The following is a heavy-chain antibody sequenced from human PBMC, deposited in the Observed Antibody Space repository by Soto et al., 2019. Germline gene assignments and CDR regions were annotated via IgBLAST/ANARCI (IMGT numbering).Heavy chain of an antibody. Sequence: QVQLVESGGGVVQPGRSLRLSCAASGITFSNYGMHWVRKAPGKGLEWVAVIAYDGSNTDYSDSVKGRFTISRDNSKKTLYLQMDRLRAEDTAVYYCAKGDTTGTTWGQGTRVTVSS. D-gene: IGHD1-1*01. CDR1: GITFSNYG. CDR2: IAYDGSNT. J-gene: IGHJ5*02. CDR3: AKGDTTGTT. V-gene: IGHV3-30*18.